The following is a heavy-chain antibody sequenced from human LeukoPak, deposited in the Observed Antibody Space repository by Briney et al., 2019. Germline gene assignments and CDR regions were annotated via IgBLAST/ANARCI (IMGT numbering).Heavy chain of an antibody. CDR3: XXQXPQYYYDSSGSPGNFDY. CDR1: GGSISSSSYY. D-gene: IGHD3-22*01. CDR2: IYYSGST. Sequence: SETLSLTCTVSGGSISSSSYYWGWIRQPPGKGLEWIGSIYYSGSTYYNPSLKSRVTISVDTSKNQFSLKLSSVTAADTAVYYCXXQXPQYYYDSSGSPGNFDYWGQGTLVTVSS. J-gene: IGHJ4*02. V-gene: IGHV4-39*01.